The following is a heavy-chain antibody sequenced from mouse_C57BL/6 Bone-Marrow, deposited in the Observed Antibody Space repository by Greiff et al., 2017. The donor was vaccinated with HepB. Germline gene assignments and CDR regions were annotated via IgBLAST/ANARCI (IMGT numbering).Heavy chain of an antibody. J-gene: IGHJ2*01. CDR3: ASWVYGYDGFDD. D-gene: IGHD2-2*01. CDR1: GYSFTDYN. Sequence: EVKLMESGPELVKPGASVKISCKASGYSFTDYNMNWVKQSNGKSLEWIGVINPNYGTTSYNQKFKGKATLTVDQSSSTAYMQRNTLTSEDAAVYYCASWVYGYDGFDDWGQGTTLTVSS. CDR2: INPNYGTT. V-gene: IGHV1-39*01.